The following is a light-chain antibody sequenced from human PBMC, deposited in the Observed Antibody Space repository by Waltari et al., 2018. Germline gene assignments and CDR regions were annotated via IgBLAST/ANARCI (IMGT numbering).Light chain of an antibody. J-gene: IGKJ2*01. CDR1: QSVRSN. V-gene: IGKV3-15*01. CDR3: QQYNDWPLYT. Sequence: ELVMTPSPGTLSVPPGDRVTLSCWASQSVRSNLAWYQQKPGQAPRLVVYGASTRAPDVPSRFSGSGSGTEFTLTITSLQSEDFAVYYCQQYNDWPLYTFGQGTKLDIK. CDR2: GAS.